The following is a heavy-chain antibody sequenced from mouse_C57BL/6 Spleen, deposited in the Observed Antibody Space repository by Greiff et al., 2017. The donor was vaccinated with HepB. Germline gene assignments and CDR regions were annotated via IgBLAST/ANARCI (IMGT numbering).Heavy chain of an antibody. CDR2: IRNKANGYTT. J-gene: IGHJ1*03. CDR3: AIYYDYGWYFDV. D-gene: IGHD2-4*01. Sequence: EVKLMESGGGLVQPGGSLSLSCAASGFTFTDYYMSWVRQPPGKALEWLGFIRNKANGYTTEYSASVKGRFTISRDNSQSILYLQMNALRAEDSATYYCAIYYDYGWYFDVWGTGTTVTVSS. V-gene: IGHV7-3*01. CDR1: GFTFTDYY.